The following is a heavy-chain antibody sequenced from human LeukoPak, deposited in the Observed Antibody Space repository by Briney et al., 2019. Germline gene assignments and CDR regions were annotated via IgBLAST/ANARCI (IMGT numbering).Heavy chain of an antibody. CDR3: ARGPSFSTGRPSGYRSYYFDY. J-gene: IGHJ4*02. V-gene: IGHV4-34*01. D-gene: IGHD3-22*01. Sequence: PSETLSLTCAVYSGSFSGYYWSWIRQPPGKGLEWIGEINHSGSTNYNPSLKSRVTISVDTSKNQFSLKLSSVTAADTAVYYCARGPSFSTGRPSGYRSYYFDYWGQGTLVTVSS. CDR1: SGSFSGYY. CDR2: INHSGST.